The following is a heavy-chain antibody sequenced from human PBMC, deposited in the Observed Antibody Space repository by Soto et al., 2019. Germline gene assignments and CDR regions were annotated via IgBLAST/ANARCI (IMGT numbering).Heavy chain of an antibody. CDR3: AREASSSTPGYYGMDV. D-gene: IGHD6-6*01. V-gene: IGHV1-2*04. J-gene: IGHJ6*02. CDR2: INPNSGGT. CDR1: GYTFTGYY. Sequence: GASVKVSCKASGYTFTGYYMHWVRRAPGQGLEWMGWINPNSGGTNYAQKFQGWVTMTRDTSISTAYMELSRLRSDDTAVYYCAREASSSTPGYYGMDVWGQGTTVTVSS.